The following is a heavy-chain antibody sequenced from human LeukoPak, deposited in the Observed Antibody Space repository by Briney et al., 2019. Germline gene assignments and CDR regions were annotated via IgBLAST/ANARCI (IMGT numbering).Heavy chain of an antibody. V-gene: IGHV1-46*01. D-gene: IGHD6-13*01. CDR3: ARDSGSSSWSDDAFDI. CDR2: INPSGGST. CDR1: GYIFTSYY. J-gene: IGHJ3*02. Sequence: ASVKVSCKASGYIFTSYYMHWVRQSPGQGLEWMGIINPSGGSTSYAQKFQGRVTMTRDTSTSTVYMELSSLRSEDTAVYYCARDSGSSSWSDDAFDIWGQGTMVTVSS.